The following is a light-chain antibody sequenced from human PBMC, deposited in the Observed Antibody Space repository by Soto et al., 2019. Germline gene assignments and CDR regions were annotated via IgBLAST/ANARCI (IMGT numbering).Light chain of an antibody. CDR1: QGISSY. V-gene: IGKV1-9*01. CDR3: QQLNSFPIT. Sequence: DIQLTQSPSFLSASVGDRVTITCRASQGISSYLAWYQQKPGKAPKLLISAASTLQSGVPPRFSGSGSGTEFTLTISTLPPADFATYYCQQLNSFPITFGHGTRL. J-gene: IGKJ5*01. CDR2: AAS.